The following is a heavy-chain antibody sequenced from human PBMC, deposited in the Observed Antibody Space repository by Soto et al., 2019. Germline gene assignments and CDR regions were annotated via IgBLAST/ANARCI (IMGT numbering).Heavy chain of an antibody. D-gene: IGHD1-1*01. V-gene: IGHV1-8*01. CDR3: ARVSRAETRGAFDI. CDR1: GYTFTSYD. CDR2: MNPNSGNT. Sequence: GASVKVSCKASGYTFTSYDINWVRQATGQGLEWMGWMNPNSGNTGYAQKFQGRVTMTRNTSISTAYMELSSLRSEDTAVYYCARVSRAETRGAFDIWGQGTMVTVSS. J-gene: IGHJ3*02.